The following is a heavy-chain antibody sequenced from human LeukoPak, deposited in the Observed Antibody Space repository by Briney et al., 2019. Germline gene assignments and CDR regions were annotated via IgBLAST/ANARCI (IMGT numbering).Heavy chain of an antibody. V-gene: IGHV4-34*01. J-gene: IGHJ5*02. CDR3: ARGGFGYNFAP. CDR1: GGSFSGYY. Sequence: SETLSLTCAVYGGSFSGYYWSWIRQPPGKGLEWIGEINHSGSTNYNPSLKSRVTISVDTSKNQFSLKLSSVTAADTAVYYCARGGFGYNFAPWGQGTLVTVPS. CDR2: INHSGST. D-gene: IGHD3-10*01.